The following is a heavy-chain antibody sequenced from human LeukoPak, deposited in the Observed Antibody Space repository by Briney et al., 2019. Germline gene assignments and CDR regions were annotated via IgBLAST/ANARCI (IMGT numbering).Heavy chain of an antibody. CDR3: ARGPANWLDP. Sequence: ASVKVSCKASGYTFTGYYIYWLRQVPGQGLEWMGWINPNSGGTKYAQKFQGRVTMTRDTSISTTYMELINLRSDDAAVYYCARGPANWLDPWGQGTLVAVSS. V-gene: IGHV1-2*02. CDR1: GYTFTGYY. J-gene: IGHJ5*02. CDR2: INPNSGGT.